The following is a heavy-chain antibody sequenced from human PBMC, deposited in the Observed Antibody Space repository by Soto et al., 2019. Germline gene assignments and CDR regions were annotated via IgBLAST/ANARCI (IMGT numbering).Heavy chain of an antibody. D-gene: IGHD6-13*01. CDR1: EFTFSSYE. CDR2: ISSSGGTI. CDR3: VRFGGAAAGPGDY. Sequence: GGSLRLSCVASEFTFSSYEMNWVRQAPGKGLEWVSYISSSGGTIYYTDSVKGRFTISRDNAKKSLYLQMNSLRAEDTAVYYCVRFGGAAAGPGDYWGQGTLVTVPS. V-gene: IGHV3-48*03. J-gene: IGHJ4*02.